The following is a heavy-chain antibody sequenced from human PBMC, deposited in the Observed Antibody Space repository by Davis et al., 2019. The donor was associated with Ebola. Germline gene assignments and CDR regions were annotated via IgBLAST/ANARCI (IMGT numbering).Heavy chain of an antibody. D-gene: IGHD3-10*01. CDR1: GFTFSNYA. CDR3: AKGYSNYYGFLHGALY. V-gene: IGHV3-23*01. Sequence: PGGSLRLSCATSGFTFSNYAMAWVRQAPGKGLELVAAISDTGDKKHYADSVKGRFTISRDNSKNTLYLQMNNLRADDTAVYYCAKGYSNYYGFLHGALYWGQGTLVTVSS. CDR2: ISDTGDKK. J-gene: IGHJ4*02.